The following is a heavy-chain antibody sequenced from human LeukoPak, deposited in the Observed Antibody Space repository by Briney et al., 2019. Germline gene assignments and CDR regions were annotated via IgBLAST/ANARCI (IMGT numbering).Heavy chain of an antibody. Sequence: GASVKVSCKASGYTFTSYAMNWVRQAPGQGLEWMGWINTNTGNPTYAQGFTGRFVFSLDTSVSTAYLQISSLKAEDTAVYYCARDSWFGELFPNYFGYWGQGTLVTVSS. V-gene: IGHV7-4-1*02. J-gene: IGHJ4*02. CDR3: ARDSWFGELFPNYFGY. CDR2: INTNTGNP. CDR1: GYTFTSYA. D-gene: IGHD3-10*01.